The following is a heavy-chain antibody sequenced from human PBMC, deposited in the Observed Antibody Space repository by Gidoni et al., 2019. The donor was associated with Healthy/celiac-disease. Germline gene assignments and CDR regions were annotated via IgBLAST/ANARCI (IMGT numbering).Heavy chain of an antibody. J-gene: IGHJ3*02. V-gene: IGHV3-66*01. Sequence: EVQLVESGGGLVQPGGSLRLSCAASGFTVSSNYMSWVRQAPGKGLEWVSVIYSGGSTYYADSVKGRFTISRDNSKNTLYLQMNSLRAEDTAVYYCARAPGTLRLVQGAFDIWGQGTMVTVSS. CDR2: IYSGGST. CDR3: ARAPGTLRLVQGAFDI. CDR1: GFTVSSNY. D-gene: IGHD6-19*01.